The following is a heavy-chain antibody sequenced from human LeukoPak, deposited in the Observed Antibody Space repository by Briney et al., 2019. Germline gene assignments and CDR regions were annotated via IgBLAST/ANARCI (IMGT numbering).Heavy chain of an antibody. V-gene: IGHV1-18*01. D-gene: IGHD6-13*01. Sequence: VASVKVSCKASGYTFTSYGISWVRQAPGQGLEWMGWISAYNGNTNCAQKLQGRVTMTTDTSTSTAYTELRSLRSDDTAVYYCASDLWQQPHYFDYWGQGTVVTVSS. CDR2: ISAYNGNT. CDR1: GYTFTSYG. CDR3: ASDLWQQPHYFDY. J-gene: IGHJ4*02.